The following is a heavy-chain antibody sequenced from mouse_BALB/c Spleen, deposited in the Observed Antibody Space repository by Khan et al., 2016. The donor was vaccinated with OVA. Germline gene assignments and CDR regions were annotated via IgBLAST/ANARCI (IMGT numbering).Heavy chain of an antibody. D-gene: IGHD2-14*01. Sequence: EVQLQESGPSLVKPSQTLSLTCSVTGDSITSGYWNWIRKFSGNKLEYMGYISSSDSTFYNPSLKSRISITRDTSKNQYYLQLNSATTEDTATYNCARWNYRYDGYCDYWGQGTTLTVSS. CDR2: ISSSDST. CDR1: GDSITSGY. CDR3: ARWNYRYDGYCDY. J-gene: IGHJ2*01. V-gene: IGHV3-8*02.